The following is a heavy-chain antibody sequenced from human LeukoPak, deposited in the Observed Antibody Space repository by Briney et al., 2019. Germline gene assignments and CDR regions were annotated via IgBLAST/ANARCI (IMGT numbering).Heavy chain of an antibody. J-gene: IGHJ4*02. V-gene: IGHV3-33*01. Sequence: GGSLRLSCAASGFTFGHYGMHWVRQAPGKGLEWVAIIWYDGSEKIYADFVQGRFTISRDNSKDTLYLQMNSLRLDDTGVYYCARDQDGYNLFDYWGQGTLVTVSS. CDR2: IWYDGSEK. CDR3: ARDQDGYNLFDY. D-gene: IGHD5-24*01. CDR1: GFTFGHYG.